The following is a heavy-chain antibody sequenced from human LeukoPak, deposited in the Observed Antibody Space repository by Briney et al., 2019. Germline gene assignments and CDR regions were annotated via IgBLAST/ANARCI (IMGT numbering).Heavy chain of an antibody. CDR2: IYYSGST. D-gene: IGHD3-3*01. CDR3: ASTRLYDFWSGYANWFDP. Sequence: SETLSLTCTVSGGSISSYYWSWIRQPPGKGLEWIGYIYYSGSTNYNPSLKSRVTISVDTSKNQFSLKLSSVTAADTAVYYCASTRLYDFWSGYANWFDPWGQGTLVTVSS. V-gene: IGHV4-59*08. J-gene: IGHJ5*02. CDR1: GGSISSYY.